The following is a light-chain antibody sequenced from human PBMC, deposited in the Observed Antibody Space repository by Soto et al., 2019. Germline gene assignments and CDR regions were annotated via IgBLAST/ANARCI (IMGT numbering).Light chain of an antibody. CDR3: QQYNSYWT. CDR2: AAS. Sequence: IQVTQYPSTLSASVGDIVTIAWRASQVISSYLAWYQQKPGKAPKLLIYAASTLQSGVPSRFSGSGSGTEFTLTISSLQPDDFATYYCQQYNSYWTFGQGSMV. J-gene: IGKJ1*01. CDR1: QVISSY. V-gene: IGKV1-9*01.